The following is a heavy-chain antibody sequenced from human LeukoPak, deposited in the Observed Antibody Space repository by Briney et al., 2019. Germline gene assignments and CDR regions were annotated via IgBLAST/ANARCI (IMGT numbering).Heavy chain of an antibody. CDR2: VIPIFGTA. J-gene: IGHJ4*02. CDR3: ARDRIAARSFDY. V-gene: IGHV1-69*05. Sequence: ASVKVSCKASGGTFSSYAISWVRQAPGQGLEWMGRVIPIFGTANYAQKFQGRVTITTDESTSTAYMELSSLRSEDTAVYYCARDRIAARSFDYWGQGTLVTVSS. D-gene: IGHD6-6*01. CDR1: GGTFSSYA.